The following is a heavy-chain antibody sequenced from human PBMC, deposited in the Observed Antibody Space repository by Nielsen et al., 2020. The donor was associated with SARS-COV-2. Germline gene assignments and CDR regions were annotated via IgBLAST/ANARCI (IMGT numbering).Heavy chain of an antibody. CDR3: ARGRCTSYNCAKLGGYMDV. V-gene: IGHV3-7*03. CDR1: GFTFSDYW. CDR2: IHQDGGET. Sequence: GESLKISCAASGFTFSDYWMSWVRQAPGKGLEWVANIHQDGGETRYADSVKGRFTISRDNAKNSLYLQMNSLRAEDTAMYYCARGRCTSYNCAKLGGYMDVWGKGTTVTVSS. D-gene: IGHD1-1*01. J-gene: IGHJ6*03.